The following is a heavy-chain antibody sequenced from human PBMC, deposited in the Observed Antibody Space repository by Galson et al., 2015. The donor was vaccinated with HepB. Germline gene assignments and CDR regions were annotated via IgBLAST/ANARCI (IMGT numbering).Heavy chain of an antibody. Sequence: SVKVSCKASGGTFSSYAISWVRQAPGQGLEWMGRITPILGIANYAQKFQGRVTITAGKSTSTAYMELSSLRSEDTAVYYCARDYYDSSGYYYYFDYWGQGTLVTVSS. CDR1: GGTFSSYA. CDR3: ARDYYDSSGYYYYFDY. J-gene: IGHJ4*02. D-gene: IGHD3-22*01. CDR2: ITPILGIA. V-gene: IGHV1-69*04.